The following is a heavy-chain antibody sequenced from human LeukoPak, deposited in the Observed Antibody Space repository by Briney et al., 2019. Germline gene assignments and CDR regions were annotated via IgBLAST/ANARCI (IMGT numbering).Heavy chain of an antibody. Sequence: GGSLRLSCAASGFTFKSYAMHWVRQAPGKGLEWVAVISSDGTNEYYADSVKGRFTISRDNSKNTLYVQMNSLRTEDTAVYYCAREGIAVAATRWFDPWGQGTLVTVSS. CDR2: ISSDGTNE. CDR3: AREGIAVAATRWFDP. V-gene: IGHV3-30-3*01. CDR1: GFTFKSYA. J-gene: IGHJ5*02. D-gene: IGHD6-19*01.